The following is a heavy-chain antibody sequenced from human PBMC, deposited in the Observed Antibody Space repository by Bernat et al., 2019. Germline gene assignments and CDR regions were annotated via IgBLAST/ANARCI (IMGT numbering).Heavy chain of an antibody. CDR1: GYTFTGYY. V-gene: IGHV1-2*04. CDR3: ARGSSGWYQALFDY. CDR2: INPNSGGT. Sequence: QVQLVQSGAEVKKPGASVKVSCKASGYTFTGYYMHWVRQAPGQGLEWMGWINPNSGGTNSAQKFQGWVTMTRDTSISTAYMKLSRLRSDDTAVYYCARGSSGWYQALFDYWGQGTLVTVSS. J-gene: IGHJ4*02. D-gene: IGHD6-19*01.